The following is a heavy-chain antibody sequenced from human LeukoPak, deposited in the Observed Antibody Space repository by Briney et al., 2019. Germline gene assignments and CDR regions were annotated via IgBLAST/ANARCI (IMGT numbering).Heavy chain of an antibody. CDR1: GYTSTGYY. V-gene: IGHV1-2*02. CDR3: ARDSEEYYYDSSGYYLFY. Sequence: ASVKVSCKASGYTSTGYYMHWVRQAPGQGLEWMGWINPNSGGTNYAQKFQGRVTMTRDTSISTAYMELSRLRSDDTAVYYCARDSEEYYYDSSGYYLFYWGQGTLVTVSS. CDR2: INPNSGGT. D-gene: IGHD3-22*01. J-gene: IGHJ4*02.